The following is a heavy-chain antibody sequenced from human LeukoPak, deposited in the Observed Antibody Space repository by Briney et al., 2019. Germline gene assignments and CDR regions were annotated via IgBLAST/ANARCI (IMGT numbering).Heavy chain of an antibody. Sequence: GGSLRLSCAVSGFTFSSYDMSWVRQAPGKGLEWVSGISGSGGSTYYADSVKGRFTISRDTSKNALYLQMNSLRAEDTAVYYCARVVFYGDYYFDYWGQGTLVTVSS. CDR2: ISGSGGST. D-gene: IGHD4-17*01. V-gene: IGHV3-23*01. J-gene: IGHJ4*02. CDR3: ARVVFYGDYYFDY. CDR1: GFTFSSYD.